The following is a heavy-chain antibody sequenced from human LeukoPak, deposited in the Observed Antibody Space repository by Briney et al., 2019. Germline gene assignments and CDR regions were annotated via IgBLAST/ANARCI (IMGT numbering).Heavy chain of an antibody. J-gene: IGHJ3*02. CDR1: GFTFSSYA. V-gene: IGHV3-21*01. Sequence: GGSLRLSCAASGFTFSSYAMNWVRQAPGKGLEWVSSISSSSYIYYADSVKGRFTISRDNAKNSLYLQMNSLRAEDTAVYYCARGHITIFGVVGAFDIWGQGTMVTVSS. CDR3: ARGHITIFGVVGAFDI. CDR2: ISSSSYI. D-gene: IGHD3-3*01.